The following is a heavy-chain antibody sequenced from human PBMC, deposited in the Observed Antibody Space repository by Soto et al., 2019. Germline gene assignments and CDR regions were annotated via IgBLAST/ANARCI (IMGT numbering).Heavy chain of an antibody. V-gene: IGHV4-30-2*01. CDR2: IHHSGRT. J-gene: IGHJ4*02. D-gene: IGHD2-15*01. CDR3: ARVRSRESDYFDY. CDR1: GASISSGSYS. Sequence: QLQLQESGSGLVQPAQTLSLACAVSGASISSGSYSWSWIRQPPGKGLEWIGYIHHSGRTYYNPSLQRRYTISEDRSKNQFSLSVSSVTAADTAVYFCARVRSRESDYFDYWGQGTLVTVSS.